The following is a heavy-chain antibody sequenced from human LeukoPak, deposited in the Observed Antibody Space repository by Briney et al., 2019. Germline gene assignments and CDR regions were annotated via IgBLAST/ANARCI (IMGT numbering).Heavy chain of an antibody. V-gene: IGHV3-23*01. CDR1: GLTFSSYA. CDR2: ISGRGDTS. D-gene: IGHD3-10*01. Sequence: PGGSLSLSCTASGLTFSSYAESGVRQAPGKGLEWVSAISGRGDTSFYADSVKSRFTISRDNSKNTLYLQMNSLSAEDTAVYYCAKDFRGYELFCEYWGQGTLVTVSS. J-gene: IGHJ4*02. CDR3: AKDFRGYELFCEY.